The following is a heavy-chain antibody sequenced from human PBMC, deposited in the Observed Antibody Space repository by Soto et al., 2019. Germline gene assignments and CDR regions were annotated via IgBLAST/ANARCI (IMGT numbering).Heavy chain of an antibody. Sequence: SETLSLTCTVSGGSISSGDYYCSCIRQPPWKGLEWIGYIYYSGSTYYNPSLKSRVTISVDTSKNQFSLKLSSVTAADTAVYYCATSPYYYDSSGYYLDYWGQGTLVTVSS. CDR2: IYYSGST. J-gene: IGHJ4*02. CDR1: GGSISSGDYY. D-gene: IGHD3-22*01. CDR3: ATSPYYYDSSGYYLDY. V-gene: IGHV4-30-4*01.